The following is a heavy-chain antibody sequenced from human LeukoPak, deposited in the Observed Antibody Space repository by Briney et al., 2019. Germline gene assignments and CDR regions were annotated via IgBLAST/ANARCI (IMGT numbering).Heavy chain of an antibody. CDR3: AKVGGADYYYYYMDV. D-gene: IGHD1-26*01. V-gene: IGHV3-30*02. CDR2: IRYDGSNK. Sequence: GGSLRLSCAASGFTFSSYGMHWVRQAPGKGLEWVAFIRYDGSNKYYADSVKGRFTTSRDNSKNTLYLQMNSLRAEDTAVYYCAKVGGADYYYYYMDVWGKGTTVTISS. CDR1: GFTFSSYG. J-gene: IGHJ6*03.